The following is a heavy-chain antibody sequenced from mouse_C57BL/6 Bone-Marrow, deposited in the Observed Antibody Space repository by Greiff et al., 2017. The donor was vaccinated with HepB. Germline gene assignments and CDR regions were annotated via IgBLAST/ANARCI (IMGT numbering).Heavy chain of an antibody. V-gene: IGHV5-4*01. CDR3: ARDQDY. CDR1: GFTFSSYA. Sequence: EVKVVESGGGLVKPGGSLKLSCAASGFTFSSYAMSWVRQTPEKRLEWVATISDGGSYTYYPDNVKGLFTISRDNAKKNLYLQMSHLKSEDTAMYYCARDQDYWGQGTTLTVSS. J-gene: IGHJ2*01. CDR2: ISDGGSYT.